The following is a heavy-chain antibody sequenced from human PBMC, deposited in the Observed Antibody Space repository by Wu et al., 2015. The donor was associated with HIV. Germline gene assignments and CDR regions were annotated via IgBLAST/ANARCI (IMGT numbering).Heavy chain of an antibody. Sequence: QVRLVQSGAEVKKPGASVKVSCKASGYTFTDHYMHWVRQVPGQGLEWMGCINPKSGDTNFAQKFQGRVTMTRDTSITTAYMELSSLRSDDTALYFCARDRNGISGVWGQGTLVTVSS. CDR2: INPKSGDT. D-gene: IGHD1-1*01. CDR1: GYTFTDHY. V-gene: IGHV1-2*02. CDR3: ARDRNGISGV. J-gene: IGHJ4*02.